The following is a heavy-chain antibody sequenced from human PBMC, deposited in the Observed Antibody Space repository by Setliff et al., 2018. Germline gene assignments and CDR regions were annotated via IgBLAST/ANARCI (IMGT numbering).Heavy chain of an antibody. CDR1: GYSISSGYI. J-gene: IGHJ4*02. V-gene: IGHV4-38-2*02. CDR3: ARDLGHGGDSDY. D-gene: IGHD2-21*02. CDR2: IGHTGSI. Sequence: SETLSLTCTVSGYSISSGYIWGWIRQPPGKGLEWVGNIGHTGSINYNPSLTSRLTISRDTSKNQVSLKLNSVTATDTAVYYCARDLGHGGDSDYWGQGILVTVSS.